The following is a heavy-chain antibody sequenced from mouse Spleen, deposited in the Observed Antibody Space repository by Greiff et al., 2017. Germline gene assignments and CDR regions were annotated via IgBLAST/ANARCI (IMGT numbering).Heavy chain of an antibody. D-gene: IGHD2-1*01. Sequence: EVKLVESGGGLVQPGGSLSLSCAASGFTFTDYYMSWVRQPPGKALEWLGFIRNKANGYTTEYSASVKGRFTISRDNSQSILYLQMNALRAEDSATYYCARSYGNHAWFAYWGQGTLVTVSA. CDR1: GFTFTDYY. J-gene: IGHJ3*01. V-gene: IGHV7-3*01. CDR2: IRNKANGYTT. CDR3: ARSYGNHAWFAY.